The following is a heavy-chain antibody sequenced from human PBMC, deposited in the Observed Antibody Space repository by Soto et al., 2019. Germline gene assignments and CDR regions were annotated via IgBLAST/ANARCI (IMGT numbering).Heavy chain of an antibody. V-gene: IGHV4-31*03. CDR3: AREYCSSTSCYGLL. J-gene: IGHJ4*02. CDR2: IYYSGST. D-gene: IGHD2-2*01. Sequence: QVQLQESGPGLVKPSQTLSLTCTVSGGSISSGGYYWSWIRQHPGKGLEWIGYIYYSGSTYYNPSLKSRVTISVDTSKNQFSLKRSSVTAADTAVYYCAREYCSSTSCYGLLWGQGTLVTVSS. CDR1: GGSISSGGYY.